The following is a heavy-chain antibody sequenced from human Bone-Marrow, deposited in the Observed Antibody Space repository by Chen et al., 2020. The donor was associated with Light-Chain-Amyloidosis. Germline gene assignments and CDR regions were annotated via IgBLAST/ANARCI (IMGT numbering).Heavy chain of an antibody. CDR1: GFTFSNYG. V-gene: IGHV3-30-3*01. CDR3: VQFSFGPGEPARPTGDA. D-gene: IGHD6-6*01. CDR2: LSYYGNSI. Sequence: QVQLVESGGGVVQPGRSLRLSCAVSGFTFSNYGMHWVRQTPGKGLEWVAVLSYYGNSIYCSDYVKGLFTISRDSCKISLYLQLNSLIVEDTAIYYCVQFSFGPGEPARPTGDAWSQVSLVTVSS. J-gene: IGHJ5*02.